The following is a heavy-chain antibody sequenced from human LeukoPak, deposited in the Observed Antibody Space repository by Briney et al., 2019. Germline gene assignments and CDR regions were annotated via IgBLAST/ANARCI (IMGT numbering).Heavy chain of an antibody. V-gene: IGHV3-21*04. CDR2: ISSSSSYI. J-gene: IGHJ6*03. CDR3: AKGDLSLYYYMDV. Sequence: GGSLRLSCAASGFTFSSYGMHWVRQAPGKGLEWVSSISSSSSYIYYADSVRGRFTISRDNAKNSLYLQMNSLRAEDTALYYCAKGDLSLYYYMDVWGKGTTVTISS. CDR1: GFTFSSYG.